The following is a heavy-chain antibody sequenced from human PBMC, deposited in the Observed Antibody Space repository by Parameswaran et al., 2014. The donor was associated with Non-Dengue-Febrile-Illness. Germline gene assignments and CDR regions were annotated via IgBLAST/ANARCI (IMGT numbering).Heavy chain of an antibody. CDR3: ARVDYGGNSGAFDI. V-gene: IGHV1-69*02. D-gene: IGHD4-23*01. Sequence: WVRQAPGQGLEWMGRIIPILGIANYAQKFQGRVTITADKSTSTAYMELSSLRSEDTAVYYCARVDYGGNSGAFDIWGPRDNGHRLL. CDR2: IIPILGIA. J-gene: IGHJ3*02.